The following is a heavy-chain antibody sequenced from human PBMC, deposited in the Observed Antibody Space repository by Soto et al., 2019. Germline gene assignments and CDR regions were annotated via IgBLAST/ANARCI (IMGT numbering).Heavy chain of an antibody. V-gene: IGHV4-34*01. Sequence: PSETLSLTCAVYGGSFSGYYWSWIRQPPGKGLEWIGEINHSGNTNYNPSLTSRVTILVGTSKSQFSLNLSSVTAADTAVYYCARVRIPGGDYYFDYWGQGTLVTVSS. D-gene: IGHD4-17*01. CDR3: ARVRIPGGDYYFDY. J-gene: IGHJ4*02. CDR1: GGSFSGYY. CDR2: INHSGNT.